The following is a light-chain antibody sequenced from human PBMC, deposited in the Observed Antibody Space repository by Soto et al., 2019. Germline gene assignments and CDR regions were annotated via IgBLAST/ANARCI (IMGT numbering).Light chain of an antibody. Sequence: EIVLTQSPATLSLSPGERATLSCRATQSISSYLVWYQQKPGQAPRLLIYDASNRATGIPARFSGSGSGTDFTLTISSLEPEDSAVYYCQQRRNWPYTFGQGNKLEIK. CDR3: QQRRNWPYT. J-gene: IGKJ2*01. CDR1: QSISSY. CDR2: DAS. V-gene: IGKV3-11*01.